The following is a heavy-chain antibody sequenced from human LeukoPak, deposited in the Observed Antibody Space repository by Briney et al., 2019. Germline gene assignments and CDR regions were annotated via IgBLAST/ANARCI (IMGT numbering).Heavy chain of an antibody. V-gene: IGHV3-53*01. Sequence: GGSLRLSCTVSGFTVSSNSMSWVRQAPGKGLQWVAFIYSYNTHYSDSVKGRFTISRDNSKNTLYLQMNSLRAEDTAVYYCARRAGAYSHPYDYWGQGTLVTVSS. CDR1: GFTVSSNS. CDR3: ARRAGAYSHPYDY. D-gene: IGHD4/OR15-4a*01. J-gene: IGHJ4*02. CDR2: IYSYNT.